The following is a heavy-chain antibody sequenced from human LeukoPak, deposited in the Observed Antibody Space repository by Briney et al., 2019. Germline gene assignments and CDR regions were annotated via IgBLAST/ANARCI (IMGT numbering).Heavy chain of an antibody. V-gene: IGHV4-34*01. J-gene: IGHJ3*02. Sequence: SETLSLTCAVYGGSFSGYYWSWIRQPPGKGLEWIGEINRSGSTNYNPSLKSRVTISVDTSKNQFSLKLSSVTAADTAVHYCARSYGDYVWFSAFDIWGQGTMVTVSS. CDR2: INRSGST. CDR1: GGSFSGYY. CDR3: ARSYGDYVWFSAFDI. D-gene: IGHD4-17*01.